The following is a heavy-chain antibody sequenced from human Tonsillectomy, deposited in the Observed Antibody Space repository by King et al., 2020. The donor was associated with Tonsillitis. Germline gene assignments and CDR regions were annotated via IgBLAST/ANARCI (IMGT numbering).Heavy chain of an antibody. CDR1: GFTFRIYA. J-gene: IGHJ3*02. D-gene: IGHD3-3*01. CDR3: ARVPHDSYFWRAPDDALDT. V-gene: IGHV3-30-3*01. Sequence: VQLVESGGGVVQPERSLTLSCAASGFTFRIYAMHWVRQAPGKGLEWVAVISFDGTNKYFADSMRGRSTISRDNSKNTVYLQIDNLRPEDTAVYYCARVPHDSYFWRAPDDALDTWGKGKMVIVPS. CDR2: ISFDGTNK.